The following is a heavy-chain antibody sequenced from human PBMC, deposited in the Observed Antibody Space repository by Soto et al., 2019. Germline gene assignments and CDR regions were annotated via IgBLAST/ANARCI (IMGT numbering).Heavy chain of an antibody. V-gene: IGHV4-30-4*07. CDR2: FYSSGSI. CDR3: ARMYSSGSGWFHP. J-gene: IGHJ5*02. D-gene: IGHD6-19*01. Sequence: QSLTCFVADEAITAGGYYWRWIWAQNGKGLEWIGSFYSSGSIIYNPSLRSRVSISGDTSSNQFSMSLTSVTAADTARYYCARMYSSGSGWFHPWGQGTLVTGAS. CDR1: DEAITAGGYY.